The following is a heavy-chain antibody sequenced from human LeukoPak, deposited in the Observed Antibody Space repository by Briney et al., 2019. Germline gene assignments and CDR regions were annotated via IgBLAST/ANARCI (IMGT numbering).Heavy chain of an antibody. J-gene: IGHJ4*02. Sequence: GASVKVSCKASGYTFTGYYMHWVRQAPGQGLEWMGWINPNSGGTNYAQKFQGRVTMTRDTSTSTVYMELSSLRSEDTAVYYCARGGPIRSQFDSFDYWGQGTLVTVSS. CDR1: GYTFTGYY. D-gene: IGHD2-21*01. CDR2: INPNSGGT. V-gene: IGHV1-2*02. CDR3: ARGGPIRSQFDSFDY.